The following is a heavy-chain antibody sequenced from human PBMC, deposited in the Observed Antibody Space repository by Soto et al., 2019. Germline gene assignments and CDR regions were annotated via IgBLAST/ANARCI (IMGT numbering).Heavy chain of an antibody. V-gene: IGHV4-34*01. D-gene: IGHD3-3*01. CDR3: ARELTYYDFWCGLSLNNWFYP. Sequence: SETLSLTCAVYGGSFSGYYWSWIRQPPGKGLEWIGEINHSGSTNYNPSLKSRVTISVDTSKNQFSLKLSSVTAADTAVYYCARELTYYDFWCGLSLNNWFYPCAQGTLVPVSS. CDR2: INHSGST. J-gene: IGHJ5*02. CDR1: GGSFSGYY.